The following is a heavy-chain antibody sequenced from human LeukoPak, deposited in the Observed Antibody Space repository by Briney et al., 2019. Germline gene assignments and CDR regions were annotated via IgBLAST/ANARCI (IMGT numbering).Heavy chain of an antibody. CDR3: ARGKPTVTTNAPNAFDI. Sequence: SGGSLRLSCAVSGFTVSINYMTWVRQAPGKGLEWVSVIYSGDKTYYADSVKGRFTISRDISKNTLYLQMNSLRAEDTAVYYCARGKPTVTTNAPNAFDIWGQGTMVTVSS. J-gene: IGHJ3*02. CDR1: GFTVSINY. V-gene: IGHV3-66*01. CDR2: IYSGDKT. D-gene: IGHD4-17*01.